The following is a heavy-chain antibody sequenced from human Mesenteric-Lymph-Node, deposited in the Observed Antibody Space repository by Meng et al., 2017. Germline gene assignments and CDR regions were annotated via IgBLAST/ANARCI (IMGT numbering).Heavy chain of an antibody. CDR1: GGSVSSGTNH. V-gene: IGHV4-61*01. D-gene: IGHD2/OR15-2a*01. CDR2: IHSSGNT. Sequence: SETLSPTCSVSGGSVSSGTNHWSWIRQPPGKGLEWIGFIHSSGNTNHNPSLKSRVTISVDTSKNQFSLKLTSVTAADTAVYYCARRSEGYFLSGFANWGQGTLVTVSS. J-gene: IGHJ4*02. CDR3: ARRSEGYFLSGFAN.